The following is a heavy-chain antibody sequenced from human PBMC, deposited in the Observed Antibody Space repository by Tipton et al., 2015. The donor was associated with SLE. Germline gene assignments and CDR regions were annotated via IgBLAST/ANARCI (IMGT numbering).Heavy chain of an antibody. D-gene: IGHD6-13*01. J-gene: IGHJ4*02. CDR3: AGGYSSSWITPLVD. CDR1: GGSVTDYY. CDR2: IYYSGST. V-gene: IGHV4-59*02. Sequence: TLSLTCTVSGGSVTDYYWTWIRQPPGKGLEWIGYIYYSGSTNYNPSLKSRVTISVDTSKKQFSLNLSSVTAADTAVYYCAGGYSSSWITPLVDWGQGTLVTVSS.